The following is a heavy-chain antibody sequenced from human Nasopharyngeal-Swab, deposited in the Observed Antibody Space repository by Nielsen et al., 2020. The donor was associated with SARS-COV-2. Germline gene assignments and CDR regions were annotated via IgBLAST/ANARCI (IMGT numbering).Heavy chain of an antibody. CDR3: ARMAVAGTGDY. Sequence: ASVKVSCKASGYTFTSYYMHWVRQAPGQGLEWMGRINPSSGGTNYAQKFQGRVTMTRDTSISTAYMELSRLRSDDTAVYYCARMAVAGTGDYWGQGTLVTVSS. CDR1: GYTFTSYY. J-gene: IGHJ4*02. V-gene: IGHV1-2*06. CDR2: INPSSGGT. D-gene: IGHD6-19*01.